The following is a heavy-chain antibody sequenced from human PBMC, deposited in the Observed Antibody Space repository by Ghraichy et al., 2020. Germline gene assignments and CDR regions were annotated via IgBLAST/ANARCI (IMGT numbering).Heavy chain of an antibody. CDR2: INRDGNDK. Sequence: GVLNISCAASGFTFSSHWMSWVRQAPGKGLEWVANINRDGNDKYYMGSVRGRFTISRDNAKNSLYLQMNSLRAEDTAVYHCATNSAWNYGYWGQGTLVTVAS. D-gene: IGHD1-7*01. V-gene: IGHV3-7*01. J-gene: IGHJ4*02. CDR3: ATNSAWNYGY. CDR1: GFTFSSHW.